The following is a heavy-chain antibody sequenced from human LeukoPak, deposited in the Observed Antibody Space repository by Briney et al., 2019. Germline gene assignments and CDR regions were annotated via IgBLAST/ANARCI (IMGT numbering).Heavy chain of an antibody. Sequence: ASVKVSCKASGYTFISYGISWVRQAPGQGLEWMGWISAYNGKTNYAQKLQGRVTMTTDTSTNTAYMELRSLTSDDTAVFYCARGKVAAALDYWGQGTLVTVSS. CDR2: ISAYNGKT. V-gene: IGHV1-18*01. CDR1: GYTFISYG. D-gene: IGHD6-13*01. CDR3: ARGKVAAALDY. J-gene: IGHJ4*02.